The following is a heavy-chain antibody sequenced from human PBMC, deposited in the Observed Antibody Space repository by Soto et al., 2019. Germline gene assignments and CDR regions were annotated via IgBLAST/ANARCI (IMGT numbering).Heavy chain of an antibody. CDR3: ARVSPGYDGWFDP. V-gene: IGHV1-69*12. J-gene: IGHJ5*02. CDR1: GGTFRSYA. CDR2: IIPSFGTA. D-gene: IGHD5-12*01. Sequence: QVQLVQSGAEVKKPGSSVKVSCRTSGGTFRSYAIRWVRQAPGQGLGWMGGIIPSFGTANYAQKLQGRVTITADESTSTAYMELSSLRSEDTAVYYCARVSPGYDGWFDPWGQGTLVTVSS.